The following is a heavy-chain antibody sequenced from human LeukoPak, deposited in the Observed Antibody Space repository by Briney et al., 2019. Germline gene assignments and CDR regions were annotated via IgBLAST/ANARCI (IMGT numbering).Heavy chain of an antibody. Sequence: ASVKVSCKASGYTFTSYGISWVRQAPGQGLEWMGWISAYNGNTNYAQKLQGRVTMTTDTSTSTAYMELRSLRSDDTAVYHCARDRVVRPKTSIDYWGQGTLVTVSS. CDR3: ARDRVVRPKTSIDY. CDR2: ISAYNGNT. V-gene: IGHV1-18*01. CDR1: GYTFTSYG. J-gene: IGHJ4*02. D-gene: IGHD3-10*01.